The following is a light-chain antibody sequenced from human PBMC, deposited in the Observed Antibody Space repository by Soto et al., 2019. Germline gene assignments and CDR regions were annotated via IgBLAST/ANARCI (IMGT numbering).Light chain of an antibody. J-gene: IGLJ1*01. CDR1: SSDVGGYNY. CDR3: CSYTTSNTRQIV. Sequence: QSALTQPASVSGSPGQSITISCTGTSSDVGGYNYVSWYQQHPGKAPKFMIYDVSSRPSGVSNRFSGSKSGNTASLTISGLQAEDEADYYCCSYTTSNTRQIVIGTGTKLTV. V-gene: IGLV2-14*03. CDR2: DVS.